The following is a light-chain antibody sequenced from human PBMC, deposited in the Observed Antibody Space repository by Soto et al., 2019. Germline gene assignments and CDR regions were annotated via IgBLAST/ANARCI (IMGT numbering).Light chain of an antibody. J-gene: IGKJ1*01. CDR2: KAS. V-gene: IGKV1-5*03. CDR3: QHYNSYGT. Sequence: DIRMTQSPSTLSASVGDRVTITCRASQSISSWLAWYQQKPGKAPKLLIYKASTLKSGVPSRLSGSGSGTEFTLTISSMTPDDFATYYCQHYNSYGTFGHGTKVDIK. CDR1: QSISSW.